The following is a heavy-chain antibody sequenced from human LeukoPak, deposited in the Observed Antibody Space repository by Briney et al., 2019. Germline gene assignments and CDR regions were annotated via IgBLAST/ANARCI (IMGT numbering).Heavy chain of an antibody. CDR2: INQDGSET. J-gene: IGHJ4*02. Sequence: GGSLRLSCADSGFTFSSHWMNWVRQAPGRGLEWVGNINQDGSETYYVDSVKGRFTISRDNAKDSLYLQMNSLRAEDTAAYYCARSGGALDPYVWRSYRQGHYFECWGQGTLVTVSS. V-gene: IGHV3-7*01. CDR3: ARSGGALDPYVWRSYRQGHYFEC. CDR1: GFTFSSHW. D-gene: IGHD3-16*02.